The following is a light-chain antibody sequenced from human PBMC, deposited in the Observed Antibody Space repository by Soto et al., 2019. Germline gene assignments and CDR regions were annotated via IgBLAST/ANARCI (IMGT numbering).Light chain of an antibody. Sequence: EIVMTQSPATLSVSPGEGATLSCRASQSVTTNLAWYQQKPGQAPRLLIYGASTRATGIPARFRGSGSGTEFTLTISSLQSEDFAVYYCQQYNNWPLTFGQGTRLEIK. V-gene: IGKV3-15*01. CDR1: QSVTTN. CDR2: GAS. CDR3: QQYNNWPLT. J-gene: IGKJ5*01.